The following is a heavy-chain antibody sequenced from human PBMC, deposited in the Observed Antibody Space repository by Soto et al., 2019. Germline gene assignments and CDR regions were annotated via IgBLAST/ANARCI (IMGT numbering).Heavy chain of an antibody. D-gene: IGHD2-21*01. CDR1: GYSFNTYW. V-gene: IGHV5-51*01. Sequence: PGXSQKISSKGSGYSFNTYWIGWVRQMPGKGLEWMGVIYPDDSDIRYSPSFQGQVTISADKSISTAYLQWSSLKASDSGIYYCARRTGLLYSDWGQGTLVTVSS. CDR3: ARRTGLLYSD. CDR2: IYPDDSDI. J-gene: IGHJ4*02.